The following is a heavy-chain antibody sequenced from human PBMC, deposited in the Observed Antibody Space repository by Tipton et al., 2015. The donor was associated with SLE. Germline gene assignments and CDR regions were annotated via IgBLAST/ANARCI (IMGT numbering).Heavy chain of an antibody. CDR3: ARRADGFDI. J-gene: IGHJ3*02. V-gene: IGHV4-61*02. CDR2: IYTSGNT. Sequence: TLSLTCSVSVGSINSGSYYWSWIRQPAGKGLEWIGRIYTSGNTNYNPSHKSRVTVSADTSKNQFSLRLRSVTAADTAVYYCARRADGFDIWGQGTMVTVSS. CDR1: VGSINSGSYY.